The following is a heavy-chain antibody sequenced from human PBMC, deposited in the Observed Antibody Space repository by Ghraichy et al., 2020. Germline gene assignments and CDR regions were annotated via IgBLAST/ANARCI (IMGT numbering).Heavy chain of an antibody. V-gene: IGHV4-34*01. J-gene: IGHJ4*02. CDR1: GGSFSGYY. CDR3: ARLDYGSGSSDY. Sequence: SQTLSLTCAVYGGSFSGYYWSWIRQPPGKGLEWIGEINHSGSTNYNPSLKSRVTISVDTSKNQFSLKLSSVTAADTAVYYCARLDYGSGSSDYWGQGTLVTVSS. D-gene: IGHD3-10*01. CDR2: INHSGST.